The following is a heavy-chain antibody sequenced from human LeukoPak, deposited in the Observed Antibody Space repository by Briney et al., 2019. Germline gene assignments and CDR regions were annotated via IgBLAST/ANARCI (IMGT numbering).Heavy chain of an antibody. Sequence: PSETLSLTCTVSGGSISSYYWSWIRQPPGKGLEWIGYIYYSGSTNYNPSLKSRVTISVDTSKNQLSLKLSSVTAADTAVYYCARDSIVVVPAAMGPYYYYGMDVWGQGTTVTVSS. D-gene: IGHD2-2*01. CDR3: ARDSIVVVPAAMGPYYYYGMDV. CDR1: GGSISSYY. CDR2: IYYSGST. V-gene: IGHV4-59*01. J-gene: IGHJ6*02.